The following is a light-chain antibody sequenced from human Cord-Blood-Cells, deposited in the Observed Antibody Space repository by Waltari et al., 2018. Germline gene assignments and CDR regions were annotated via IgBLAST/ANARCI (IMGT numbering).Light chain of an antibody. CDR1: QSISSY. CDR2: AAS. CDR3: QQSYSTRWT. Sequence: DIQMTQSPSSLSASVGDRVTITCRASQSISSYLNWYQQKPGKAPKLLIYAASSLQSGVPSRFSGSGSGTDCTLTISILQPEDFATYYCQQSYSTRWTFGQGTKVEIK. J-gene: IGKJ1*01. V-gene: IGKV1-39*01.